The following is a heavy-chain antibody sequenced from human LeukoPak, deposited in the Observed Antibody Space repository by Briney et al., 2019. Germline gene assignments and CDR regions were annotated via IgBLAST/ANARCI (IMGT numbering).Heavy chain of an antibody. J-gene: IGHJ4*02. Sequence: GESLKISCKGSGYSFTSYWIGWVRQMPGKGLDWMGIIYPGDSDTRYSPSFQGQVTISADKSISTAYLQWSSLKASDTAMYYCATVLSDYSNYYYFDYWGQGTLVTVSS. CDR3: ATVLSDYSNYYYFDY. D-gene: IGHD4-4*01. CDR1: GYSFTSYW. CDR2: IYPGDSDT. V-gene: IGHV5-51*01.